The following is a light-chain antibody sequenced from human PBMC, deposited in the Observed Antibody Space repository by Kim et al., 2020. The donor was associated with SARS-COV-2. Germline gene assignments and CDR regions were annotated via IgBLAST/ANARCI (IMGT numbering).Light chain of an antibody. J-gene: IGKJ2*01. V-gene: IGKV3-20*01. Sequence: PGQRATLSCSASQSVSSSYLAWYQQKPGQAPRLLIYGASSRATGIPDRFSGSGSGTDITLTISRLEPEDFALYYCQQYGTSPRTFGQGTKLEIK. CDR2: GAS. CDR3: QQYGTSPRT. CDR1: QSVSSSY.